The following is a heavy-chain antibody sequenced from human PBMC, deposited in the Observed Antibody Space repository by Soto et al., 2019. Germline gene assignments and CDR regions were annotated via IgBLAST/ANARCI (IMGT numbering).Heavy chain of an antibody. V-gene: IGHV4-39*07. Sequence: SETLSLTCTVSGGSISRGGYYWTWIRQHPGTGLEWIGEINHSGSTNYNPSLKSRVTISVDTSKNQFSLKLTSVTAADTAVYYCARDKITGLFDYWGQGTLVTVSS. CDR2: INHSGST. CDR3: ARDKITGLFDY. J-gene: IGHJ4*02. CDR1: GGSISRGGYY. D-gene: IGHD2-8*02.